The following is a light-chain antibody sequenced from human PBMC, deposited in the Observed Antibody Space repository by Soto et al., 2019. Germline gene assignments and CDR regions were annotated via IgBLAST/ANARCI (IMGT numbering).Light chain of an antibody. Sequence: QPVLTQPPSASGTPGQRVTISCSGSSSNIGSNYIYWYQQSPGSAPKLLIYRNNQRPSGVPDRFSASESGTSGSLAISGLRSEDEVVYYCAAWDDRLRGVVFGGGTKLTVL. J-gene: IGLJ2*01. V-gene: IGLV1-47*01. CDR2: RNN. CDR1: SSNIGSNY. CDR3: AAWDDRLRGVV.